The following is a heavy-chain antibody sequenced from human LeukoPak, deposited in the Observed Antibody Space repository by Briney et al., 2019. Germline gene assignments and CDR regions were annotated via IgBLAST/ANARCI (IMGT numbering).Heavy chain of an antibody. CDR1: GYTFTSYY. Sequence: ASVKVSCKASGYTFTSYYIHWVRQAPGQGLEWTGIINPSSAGTTYTQTFQGRVTMTRDTSTSTVYMELSSLRSEDTAVYYCARDGAGDNSGAYFDYWGQGTLVTVSS. D-gene: IGHD4-23*01. CDR3: ARDGAGDNSGAYFDY. V-gene: IGHV1-46*01. CDR2: INPSSAGT. J-gene: IGHJ4*02.